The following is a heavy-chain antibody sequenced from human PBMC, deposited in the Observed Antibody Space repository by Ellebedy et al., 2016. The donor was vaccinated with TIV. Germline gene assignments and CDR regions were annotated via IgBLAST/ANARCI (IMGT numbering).Heavy chain of an antibody. Sequence: GESLKISXAASGFSFSSYWMSWVRQASGKGLEWASTIGGSGGSTYYADSVKGRFTISRDNSKNTLYLQMNSLRAEDTAVYYCAKYSTSANWFNPWGQGTLVTVSS. V-gene: IGHV3-23*01. CDR1: GFSFSSYW. J-gene: IGHJ5*02. CDR3: AKYSTSANWFNP. D-gene: IGHD2-2*01. CDR2: IGGSGGST.